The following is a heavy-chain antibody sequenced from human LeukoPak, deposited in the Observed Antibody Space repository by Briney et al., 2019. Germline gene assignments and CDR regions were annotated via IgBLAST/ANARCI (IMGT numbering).Heavy chain of an antibody. CDR2: ISWNSGSI. Sequence: GGSLRLSCAASGFTFDDYAMHWVRQAPGKGLEWVSGISWNSGSIGYADSAKGRFTISRDNSKNTLYLQMNSLRAEDTAVYYCAKSGYNRFDYWGQGTLVTVSS. J-gene: IGHJ4*02. D-gene: IGHD5-24*01. CDR1: GFTFDDYA. V-gene: IGHV3-9*01. CDR3: AKSGYNRFDY.